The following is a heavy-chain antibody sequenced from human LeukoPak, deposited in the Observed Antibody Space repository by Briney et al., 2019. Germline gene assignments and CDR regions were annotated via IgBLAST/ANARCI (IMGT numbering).Heavy chain of an antibody. D-gene: IGHD3-16*02. J-gene: IGHJ4*02. CDR3: ARDKNYRFDY. CDR1: GYTYTVSG. Sequence: ASVTVSCKAAGYTYTVSGSSWVGQAPGQGLEWMGWISADSGNTSDAQRYQGTVTMTRETSSSTVYMQLRSLRSNDTAVYFCARDKNYRFDYWGQGTLVSVTS. CDR2: ISADSGNT. V-gene: IGHV1-18*01.